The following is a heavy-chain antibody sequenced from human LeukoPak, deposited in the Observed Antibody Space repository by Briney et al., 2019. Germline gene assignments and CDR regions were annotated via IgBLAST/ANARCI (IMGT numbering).Heavy chain of an antibody. D-gene: IGHD4-23*01. J-gene: IGHJ5*02. Sequence: PSETLSLTCTVSGGSISTYFWNWIRQPPGKGLEWIGYIFYSGGTYYNPSLMSRVTISVDMSTNQFSLKLTSVTAADTAVYYCARHDYGGNSAWFDPWGQGTLVTVSS. V-gene: IGHV4-59*01. CDR1: GGSISTYF. CDR3: ARHDYGGNSAWFDP. CDR2: IFYSGGT.